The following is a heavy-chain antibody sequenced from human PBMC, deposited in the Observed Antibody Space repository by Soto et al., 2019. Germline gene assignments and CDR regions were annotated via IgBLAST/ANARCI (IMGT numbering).Heavy chain of an antibody. Sequence: EVQLLESGGGLVQPGGSLRLSCAASGFTFSAYPMSWVRQVPGKGLEWVSTIATRADNTYYADSVKGRFTISRDNSKDPLYLQMNSLRAEDTAVYFCAKPRGGTKWFDPWGQGTLVTVSS. CDR1: GFTFSAYP. J-gene: IGHJ5*02. V-gene: IGHV3-23*01. CDR3: AKPRGGTKWFDP. CDR2: IATRADNT. D-gene: IGHD3-10*01.